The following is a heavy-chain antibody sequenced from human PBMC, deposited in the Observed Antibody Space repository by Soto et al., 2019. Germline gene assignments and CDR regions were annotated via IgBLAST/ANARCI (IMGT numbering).Heavy chain of an antibody. CDR2: INAGNGNT. J-gene: IGHJ4*02. V-gene: IGHV1-3*01. D-gene: IGHD3-10*01. Sequence: GASVKVSCKASGYTFTSYAMHWVRQAPGQRLEWMGWINAGNGNTKYSQKFQGRVTITRDTSASTAYMELSSLRSEDTAVYYCARDLQLYYGSGSYYNTFDYWGQGTLVTVSS. CDR1: GYTFTSYA. CDR3: ARDLQLYYGSGSYYNTFDY.